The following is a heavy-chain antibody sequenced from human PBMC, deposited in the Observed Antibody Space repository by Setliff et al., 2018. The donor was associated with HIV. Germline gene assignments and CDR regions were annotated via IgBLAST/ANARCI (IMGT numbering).Heavy chain of an antibody. CDR3: ARDRPNYYDSSGYAFDI. J-gene: IGHJ3*02. CDR1: GGSISSGSYY. D-gene: IGHD3-22*01. CDR2: IYTSGSS. V-gene: IGHV4-61*02. Sequence: SETLSLTCTVSGGSISSGSYYWSWIRQPAGRGLEWIGRIYTSGSSNYNPSLESRVSISLDTSKNQFSLKLSSVTAADTAVYYCARDRPNYYDSSGYAFDIWGQGTMVTVSS.